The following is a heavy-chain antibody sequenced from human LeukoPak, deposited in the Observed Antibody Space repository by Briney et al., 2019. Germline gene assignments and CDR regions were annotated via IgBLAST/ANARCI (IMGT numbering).Heavy chain of an antibody. V-gene: IGHV3-21*01. CDR1: GFTFSSFI. D-gene: IGHD3-10*01. J-gene: IGHJ4*02. CDR2: ISSSSSYI. Sequence: PGGSLRLSCAASGFTFSSFIMNWVRQAPGKGLEWVSSISSSSSYIYYADSVKGRFTISRDNAKNSLYLQMNSLRAEDTAVYYCARGDYVLLWFGESYGPPSFGYWGQGTLVTVSS. CDR3: ARGDYVLLWFGESYGPPSFGY.